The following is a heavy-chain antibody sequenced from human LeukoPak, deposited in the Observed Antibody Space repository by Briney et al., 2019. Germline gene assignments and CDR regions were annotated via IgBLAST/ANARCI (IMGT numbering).Heavy chain of an antibody. J-gene: IGHJ4*02. CDR1: GFTVSSNY. V-gene: IGHV3-53*01. Sequence: GGSLRLSCAASGFTVSSNYMSWVRQAPGKGLEWVSVIYSGGSTYYADSVKGRFTISRDSSKNTLYLQMNSLRAEDTAVYYCARDQFAFGLFDNWGQGTLVTVSS. CDR3: ARDQFAFGLFDN. D-gene: IGHD3/OR15-3a*01. CDR2: IYSGGST.